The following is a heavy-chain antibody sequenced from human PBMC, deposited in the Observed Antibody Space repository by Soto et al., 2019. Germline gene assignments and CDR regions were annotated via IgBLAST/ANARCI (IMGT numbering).Heavy chain of an antibody. D-gene: IGHD6-6*01. V-gene: IGHV4-34*01. Sequence: SETLSLTCAVYGGSFSGYYWSWIRQPPGKGLEWIGEINHSGSTNYNPSLKSRVTISVDTSKNQFPLKLSSVTAADTAVYYCARGRYSSSAPYYYYYYYMDVWGKGTTVTVSS. CDR2: INHSGST. J-gene: IGHJ6*03. CDR3: ARGRYSSSAPYYYYYYYMDV. CDR1: GGSFSGYY.